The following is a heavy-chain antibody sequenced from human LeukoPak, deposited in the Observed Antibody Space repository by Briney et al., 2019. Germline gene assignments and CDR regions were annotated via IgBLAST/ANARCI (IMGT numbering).Heavy chain of an antibody. J-gene: IGHJ4*02. V-gene: IGHV4-39*07. CDR2: IHHTGGT. Sequence: SQTLSLTCTVSGGSISSGSYYWGWIRQPPGKGLEFIGSIHHTGGTHHNPSLKSRVTMSMDTSRNQISLKLSFVTAADTAVYYCARYGSGFDDCWGQGTLVTVSS. CDR1: GGSISSGSYY. D-gene: IGHD3-10*01. CDR3: ARYGSGFDDC.